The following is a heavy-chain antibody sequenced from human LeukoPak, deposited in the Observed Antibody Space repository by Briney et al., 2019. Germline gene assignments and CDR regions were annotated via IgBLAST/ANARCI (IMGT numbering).Heavy chain of an antibody. J-gene: IGHJ3*02. CDR1: GFTFDDYT. D-gene: IGHD3-3*01. Sequence: GGSLRLSCAASGFTFDDYTMYWVRQAPGKGLEWVSLISWDGGSTYYADSVKGRFTISRDNSKNSLYLQMNSLRTEDTALYYCAKDIVDFWSGYYDAFDIWGQGTMVTVSS. CDR3: AKDIVDFWSGYYDAFDI. V-gene: IGHV3-43*01. CDR2: ISWDGGST.